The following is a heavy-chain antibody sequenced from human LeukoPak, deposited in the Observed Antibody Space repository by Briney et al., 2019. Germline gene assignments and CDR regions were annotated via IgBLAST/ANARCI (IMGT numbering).Heavy chain of an antibody. D-gene: IGHD6-19*01. V-gene: IGHV3-23*01. Sequence: GGSLRLSCAASGFTFGNCAMSWVRQAPGRGLEWVSAISGSGGSTYYADSVKGRFTISRDNSKNTLYLQMNSLRAEDTAVYYCAKGGSGWSDYFDYWGQGTLVTVSS. J-gene: IGHJ4*02. CDR1: GFTFGNCA. CDR2: ISGSGGST. CDR3: AKGGSGWSDYFDY.